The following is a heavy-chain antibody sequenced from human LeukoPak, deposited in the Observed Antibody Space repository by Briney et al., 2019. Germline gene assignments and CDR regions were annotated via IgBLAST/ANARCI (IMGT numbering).Heavy chain of an antibody. CDR2: ISTGGGST. V-gene: IGHV3-23*01. CDR3: AKYLSGRHSGLDY. D-gene: IGHD1-26*01. J-gene: IGHJ4*02. CDR1: GFTFSNYF. Sequence: GALRLSCAASGFTFSNYFMSWVRQAPGKGLEWVSTISTGGGSTYYTDSVKGRFTISRDNSKNTLYLQMNSLRAEDTAVYYCAKYLSGRHSGLDYWGQEALVTVSS.